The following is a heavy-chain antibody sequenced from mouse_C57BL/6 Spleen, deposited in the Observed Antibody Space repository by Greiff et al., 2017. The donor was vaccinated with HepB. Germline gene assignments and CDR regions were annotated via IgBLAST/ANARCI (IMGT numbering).Heavy chain of an antibody. V-gene: IGHV14-1*01. CDR3: TTAYYYGSSYDYFDY. J-gene: IGHJ2*01. CDR1: GFNIKDYY. CDR2: IDPEDGDT. D-gene: IGHD1-1*01. Sequence: VQLQQSGAELVRPGASVKLSCTASGFNIKDYYMHWVKQRPEQGLAWIGRIDPEDGDTEYAPKFQGKATMTADTYSNTAYLQLSSLTSEDTAVYYCTTAYYYGSSYDYFDYWGQGTTLTVSS.